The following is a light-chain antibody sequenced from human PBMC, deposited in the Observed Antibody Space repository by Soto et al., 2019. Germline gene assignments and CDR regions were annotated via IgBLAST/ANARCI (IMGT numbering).Light chain of an antibody. CDR3: QQRSNWPS. Sequence: EIVLTQSPATLSLSPGERATLSCRASQSVSSYLAWYQQKPGQAPRLLIYDASNRATGIPARFSSSGSGTDFPLTISSLQPEDFAVYYCQQRSNWPSFGGGTKVEIK. J-gene: IGKJ4*01. V-gene: IGKV3-11*01. CDR2: DAS. CDR1: QSVSSY.